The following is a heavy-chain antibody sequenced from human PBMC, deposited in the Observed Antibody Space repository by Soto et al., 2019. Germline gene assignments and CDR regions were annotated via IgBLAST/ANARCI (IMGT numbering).Heavy chain of an antibody. V-gene: IGHV1-8*01. CDR1: GYTFTEYD. J-gene: IGHJ4*02. D-gene: IGHD1-1*01. CDR3: EVTTGY. CDR2: VSPENRNA. Sequence: QVQVVQARAEVKKPGASVKVSCKTSGYTFTEYDINWVRQAPGQGPEYMGWVSPENRNAGYAPQFRGRVSMTTDTTISTDYLELTNLTFEATAVYYCEVTTGYWGQGTMVTVSS.